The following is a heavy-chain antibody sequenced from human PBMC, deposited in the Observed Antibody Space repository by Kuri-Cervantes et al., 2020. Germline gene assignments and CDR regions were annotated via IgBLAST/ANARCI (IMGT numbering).Heavy chain of an antibody. D-gene: IGHD3-22*01. V-gene: IGHV1-2*02. Sequence: ASVKVSCKASAYTFTDYYMHWVRQAPGQGLEWMGWINPNSGGTNYAQKFQGRVTMTRDTSTSTAHMELSSLRSEDTAVYYCASGYDSSGYPPDYWGQGTLVTVSS. CDR2: INPNSGGT. J-gene: IGHJ4*02. CDR1: AYTFTDYY. CDR3: ASGYDSSGYPPDY.